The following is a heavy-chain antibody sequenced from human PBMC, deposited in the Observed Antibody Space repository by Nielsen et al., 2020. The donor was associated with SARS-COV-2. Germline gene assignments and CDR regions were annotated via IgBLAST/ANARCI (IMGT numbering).Heavy chain of an antibody. Sequence: GGSLRLSCAASGFTFSSSSMNWVRKAPGKGLEWVSSISSSSSYIYYADSVKGRFTISRDNAKNSLYLQMNSLRAEDTAVYYCAREVDTAMVWNYYGMDVWGQGTTVTVSS. CDR1: GFTFSSSS. D-gene: IGHD5-18*01. V-gene: IGHV3-21*01. CDR3: AREVDTAMVWNYYGMDV. CDR2: ISSSSSYI. J-gene: IGHJ6*02.